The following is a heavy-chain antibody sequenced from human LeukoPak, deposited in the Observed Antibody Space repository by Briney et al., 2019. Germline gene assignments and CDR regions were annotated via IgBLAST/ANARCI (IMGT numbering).Heavy chain of an antibody. V-gene: IGHV1-2*02. Sequence: ASVKVSFKASGYTFTGYYMHWVRQAPGQGLEWMGWINPNSGDTNYAQKFQGRVTMARDTSISIAYMELSRLISDDMTVYYCARDRSQVYYDFWSGYGVFDYWGQGTLVSVSS. J-gene: IGHJ4*02. CDR2: INPNSGDT. CDR3: ARDRSQVYYDFWSGYGVFDY. CDR1: GYTFTGYY. D-gene: IGHD3-3*01.